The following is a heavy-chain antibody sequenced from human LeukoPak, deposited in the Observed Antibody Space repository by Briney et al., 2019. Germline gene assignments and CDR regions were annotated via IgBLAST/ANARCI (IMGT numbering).Heavy chain of an antibody. Sequence: GGSLRLSCAASGFTFSSYAMSWVRQAPGKGLEWVSAISGSGGSTYYADSVKGRFTISRDNSKNTLYLQMNSLRAEDTAVYYCARDRTVNDAFDIWGQGTMVTVSS. J-gene: IGHJ3*02. D-gene: IGHD4-17*01. V-gene: IGHV3-23*01. CDR3: ARDRTVNDAFDI. CDR2: ISGSGGST. CDR1: GFTFSSYA.